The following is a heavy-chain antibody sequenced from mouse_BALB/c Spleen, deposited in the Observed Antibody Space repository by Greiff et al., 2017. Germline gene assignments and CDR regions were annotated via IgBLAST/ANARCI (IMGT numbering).Heavy chain of an antibody. Sequence: QVQLQQPGAELVKPGASVKLSCKASCYTFTSYWMHWVKQRPGQGLEWIGEIDPSDSYTNYNQKFKGKATLTVDKSSSTAYMQLSSLTSEDSAVYYCAMSLYGSKLGWFAYWGQGTLVTVSA. CDR2: IDPSDSYT. J-gene: IGHJ3*01. D-gene: IGHD1-1*01. V-gene: IGHV1-69*02. CDR1: CYTFTSYW. CDR3: AMSLYGSKLGWFAY.